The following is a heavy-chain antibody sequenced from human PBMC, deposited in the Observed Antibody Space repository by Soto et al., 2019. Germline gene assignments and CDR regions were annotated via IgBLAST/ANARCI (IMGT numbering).Heavy chain of an antibody. Sequence: ASVKVPCKASGYTFTSYGISWVRQAPGQGLEWMGWISAYNGNTNYAQKLQGRVTMTTDTSTSTAYMELRSLRSDDTAVYYCARGGPGYSYGYGAFDIWGQGTMVTVSS. CDR3: ARGGPGYSYGYGAFDI. D-gene: IGHD5-18*01. J-gene: IGHJ3*02. CDR1: GYTFTSYG. V-gene: IGHV1-18*01. CDR2: ISAYNGNT.